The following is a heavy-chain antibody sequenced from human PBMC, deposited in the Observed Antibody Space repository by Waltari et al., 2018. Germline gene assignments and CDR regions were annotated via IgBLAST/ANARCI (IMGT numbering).Heavy chain of an antibody. CDR1: GFTFSSYA. CDR3: AKDELSSITIFGVVPQYFQH. V-gene: IGHV3-23*03. Sequence: EVQLLESGGGLVQPGGSLRLSCAASGFTFSSYAMSWVRPAPGKGLEWVSVIYSGGSTYYADSVKGRFTISRDNSKNTLYLQMNSLRAEDTAVYYCAKDELSSITIFGVVPQYFQHWGQGTLVTVSS. J-gene: IGHJ1*01. D-gene: IGHD3-3*01. CDR2: IYSGGST.